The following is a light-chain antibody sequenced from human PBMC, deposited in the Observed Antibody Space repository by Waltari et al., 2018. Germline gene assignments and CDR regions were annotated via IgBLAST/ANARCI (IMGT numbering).Light chain of an antibody. CDR2: GAS. CDR1: QSVSSN. J-gene: IGKJ5*01. CDR3: QQYNNWPWG. Sequence: EIVMTQSPATLSVSPGERATLSCRASQSVSSNLAWYQQKPGQAPRLLTYGASTRATGIPARFSGSGSGTEFTLTISSLQSEDFAVYYCQQYNNWPWGFGQGTRLEIK. V-gene: IGKV3-15*01.